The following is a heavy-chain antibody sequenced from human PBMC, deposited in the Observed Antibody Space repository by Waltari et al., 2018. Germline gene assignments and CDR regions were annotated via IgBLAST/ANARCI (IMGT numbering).Heavy chain of an antibody. CDR1: GGTFSRYA. V-gene: IGHV1-69*01. Sequence: QVQLVQSGAEVKKPGSSVKVSCKASGGTFSRYAISWVRQAPGQGLEWMGGIIPIFGTANYAQKFQGRVTITADESTSTAYMELSSLRSEDTAVYYCARPTDYGGPKSPYYFDYWGQGTLVTVSS. CDR3: ARPTDYGGPKSPYYFDY. J-gene: IGHJ4*02. D-gene: IGHD4-17*01. CDR2: IIPIFGTA.